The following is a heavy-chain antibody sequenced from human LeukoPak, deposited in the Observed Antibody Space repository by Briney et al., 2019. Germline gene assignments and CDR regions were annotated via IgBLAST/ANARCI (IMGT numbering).Heavy chain of an antibody. CDR1: GGSFSGYY. V-gene: IGHV4-39*01. CDR2: IYYSESS. J-gene: IGHJ4*02. CDR3: ITYYYYSSGYSFVY. D-gene: IGHD3-22*01. Sequence: RSETLSLTCAVYGGSFSGYYWGWIRHPPGKGREWIGSIYYSESSYYNPSLKSRVTISVDTSKNQFSLKLSSVTAADTAVYFSITYYYYSSGYSFVYWGQGTLVTASS.